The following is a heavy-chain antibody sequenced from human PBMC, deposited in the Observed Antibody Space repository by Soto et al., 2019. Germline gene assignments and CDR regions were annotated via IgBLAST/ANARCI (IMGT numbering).Heavy chain of an antibody. CDR2: INHSGST. CDR3: ARAEIVGATYDDY. J-gene: IGHJ4*02. V-gene: IGHV4-34*01. D-gene: IGHD1-26*01. CDR1: GGSFSGYY. Sequence: SETLSLTCAVYGGSFSGYYWSWILQPPGKGLEWIGEINHSGSTNYNPSLKSRVTISVDTSKNQFSLKLSSVTAADTAVYYCARAEIVGATYDDYWGQGTLVTVSS.